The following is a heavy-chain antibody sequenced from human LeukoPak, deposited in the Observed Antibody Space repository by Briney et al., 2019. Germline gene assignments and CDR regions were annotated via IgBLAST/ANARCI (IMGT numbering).Heavy chain of an antibody. CDR2: ISGDGGST. J-gene: IGHJ4*02. D-gene: IGHD6-13*01. CDR3: AKDREPGIAAAGEFDY. Sequence: PGGSLRLSCAASGFTFDDYAMHWVRQAPGKGLEWVSLISGDGGSTYYADSVKGRFTISRDNSKNSLYLQMNSLRTEDTALYYCAKDREPGIAAAGEFDYWGQGTLVTVCS. V-gene: IGHV3-43*02. CDR1: GFTFDDYA.